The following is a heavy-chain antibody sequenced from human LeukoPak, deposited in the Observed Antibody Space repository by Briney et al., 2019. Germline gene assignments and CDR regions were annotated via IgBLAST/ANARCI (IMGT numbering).Heavy chain of an antibody. D-gene: IGHD3-10*01. CDR1: GFTFSSYG. V-gene: IGHV3-30*18. Sequence: GRSLRLSCAASGFTFSSYGMHWVRQAPGKGLEWVAVISYDGSNKYYADSVKGRFTISRDNSKNTLYLQTNSLRAEDTAVYYCAKVVYYGSGSLGGFDYWGQGTLVTVSS. CDR3: AKVVYYGSGSLGGFDY. CDR2: ISYDGSNK. J-gene: IGHJ4*02.